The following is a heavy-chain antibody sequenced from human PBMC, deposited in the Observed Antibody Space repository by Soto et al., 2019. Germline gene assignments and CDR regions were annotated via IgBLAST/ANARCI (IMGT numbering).Heavy chain of an antibody. J-gene: IGHJ5*02. CDR2: VSDDGSKT. D-gene: IGHD2-21*02. CDR3: AKPASFCGGDCYSRWLDP. V-gene: IGHV3-30*18. CDR1: GFSFTSYG. Sequence: GGSLRLSCAASGFSFTSYGMHWVRQAPGKGLEWLASVSDDGSKTYYADSVKGRFTISRDNSKNTLYLQMYSLRAEDTAVYYCAKPASFCGGDCYSRWLDPWGQGTLVTVSS.